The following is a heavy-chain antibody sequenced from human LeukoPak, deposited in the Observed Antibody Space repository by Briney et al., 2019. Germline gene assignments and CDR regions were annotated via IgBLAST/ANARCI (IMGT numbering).Heavy chain of an antibody. V-gene: IGHV4-4*09. CDR2: IYTSGNT. Sequence: PSETLSLTCTVSGGSICSYYWSWIRQPPGKGLEWIGNIYTSGNTNYNPSLKSRVAISVDTSKNQFSLKLNSVTAAGTAVYYCARPYSSGWSGAFDIWGQGTMVTVSS. CDR1: GGSICSYY. D-gene: IGHD6-19*01. J-gene: IGHJ3*02. CDR3: ARPYSSGWSGAFDI.